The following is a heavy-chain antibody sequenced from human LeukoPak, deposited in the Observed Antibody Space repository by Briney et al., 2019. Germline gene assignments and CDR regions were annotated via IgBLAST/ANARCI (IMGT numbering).Heavy chain of an antibody. CDR1: RFTFSSYE. Sequence: GGSLRLSCAASRFTFSSYEMNWVRQAPGAGLEWVSYISSSGSTIYYADSVKGRFTISRDNAKNSLYLQMNSLRAEDTAVYYCARAIEENRLLWFGEYNYYYYYMDVWGKGTTVTISS. CDR3: ARAIEENRLLWFGEYNYYYYYMDV. J-gene: IGHJ6*03. D-gene: IGHD3-10*01. CDR2: ISSSGSTI. V-gene: IGHV3-48*03.